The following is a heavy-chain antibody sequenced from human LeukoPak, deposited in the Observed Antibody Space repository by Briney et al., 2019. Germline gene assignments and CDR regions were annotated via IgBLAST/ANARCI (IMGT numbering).Heavy chain of an antibody. CDR3: ARWGFFRAHDAFDI. CDR1: GGSISSGSYY. D-gene: IGHD3-3*01. CDR2: IYTSGST. J-gene: IGHJ3*02. V-gene: IGHV4-61*02. Sequence: PSETLSLTCTVSGGSISSGSYYWSWIRQPAGKGLEWIGRIYTSGSTNYNPSLKSRVTISVDTSKNQFSLKLSSVTAADTAVYYCARWGFFRAHDAFDIWGQGTMVTVSS.